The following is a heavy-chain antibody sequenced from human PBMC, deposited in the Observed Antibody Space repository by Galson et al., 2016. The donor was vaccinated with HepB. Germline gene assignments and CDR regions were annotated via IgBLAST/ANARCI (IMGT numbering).Heavy chain of an antibody. CDR2: IYSSGST. J-gene: IGHJ4*02. V-gene: IGHV3-66*03. CDR3: AKTVRMTTVTGFDY. CDR1: GFTVSTNY. D-gene: IGHD4-17*01. Sequence: SLRLSCAASGFTVSTNYMSWVRQAPGKGLEWVSVIYSSGSTYYADSVKGRFTFSRDNSKNTLYLQMNSLRAEDTAVYYCAKTVRMTTVTGFDYWGQGTLVTVSS.